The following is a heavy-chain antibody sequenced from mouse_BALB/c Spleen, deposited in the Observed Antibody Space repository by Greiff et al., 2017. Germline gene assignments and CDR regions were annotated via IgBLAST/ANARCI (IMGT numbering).Heavy chain of an antibody. V-gene: IGHV1-67*01. Sequence: QVQLQQSGPELVRPGVSVKISCKGSGYTFTDYAMHWVKQSHAKSLEWIGVISTYYGNTNYNQKFKGKATMTVDKSSSTAYMELARLTSEDSAIYYCARGGYDYDGQFAYWGQGTLVTVSA. D-gene: IGHD2-4*01. CDR1: GYTFTDYA. CDR3: ARGGYDYDGQFAY. CDR2: ISTYYGNT. J-gene: IGHJ3*01.